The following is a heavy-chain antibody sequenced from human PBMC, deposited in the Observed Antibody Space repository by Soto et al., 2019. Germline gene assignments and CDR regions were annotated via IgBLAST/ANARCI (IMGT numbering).Heavy chain of an antibody. J-gene: IGHJ4*02. CDR3: ARGAATGTSLFDY. CDR2: INKNGFTI. V-gene: IGHV3-48*02. CDR1: GFTLTTYS. D-gene: IGHD6-13*01. Sequence: GSLRLSCAVSGFTLTTYSMSWVRQAPGKGLEWISFINKNGFTIYYADSVKGRFTISRDYAKNSLYLQMDSLRHEDTAVYYCARGAATGTSLFDYWGLGTLVTVSS.